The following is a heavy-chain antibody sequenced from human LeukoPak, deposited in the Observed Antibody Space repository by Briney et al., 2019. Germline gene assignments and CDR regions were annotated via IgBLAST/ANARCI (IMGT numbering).Heavy chain of an antibody. V-gene: IGHV4-59*12. D-gene: IGHD3-3*02. J-gene: IGHJ5*02. CDR3: AGGIFGVATENWFDP. CDR2: IYSSGST. CDR1: GGSISNYY. Sequence: SETLSLTCTVSGGSISNYYWSWIRQPPGKGLEWIGYIYSSGSTNYNPSLKSRVTISIDTSKNQFSLKPTSVTAADTAVYYCAGGIFGVATENWFDPWGQGLLVTVSS.